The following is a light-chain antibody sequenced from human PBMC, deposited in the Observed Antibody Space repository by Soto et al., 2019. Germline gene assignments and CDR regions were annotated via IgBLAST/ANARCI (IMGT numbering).Light chain of an antibody. CDR2: HVS. CDR3: CSYAGSYSVV. CDR1: SSDVGAYNY. V-gene: IGLV2-11*01. J-gene: IGLJ2*01. Sequence: QSVLTQPRSVSESPGQSVTISCTGTSSDVGAYNYVSWYQQHPGKAPKLMIYHVSKRPSGVPDRFSGSKSGNTASLTISGLQAEDEADYYCCSYAGSYSVVFGGGTKVTVL.